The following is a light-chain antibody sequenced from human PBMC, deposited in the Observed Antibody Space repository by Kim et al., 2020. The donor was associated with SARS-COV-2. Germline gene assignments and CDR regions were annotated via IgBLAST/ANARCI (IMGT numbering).Light chain of an antibody. CDR1: QDIGND. CDR3: VQHNTYPHT. CDR2: AAS. V-gene: IGKV1-17*01. J-gene: IGKJ2*01. Sequence: DIQMTQSPSSLSASVGDRVIITCRASQDIGNDLGWFQQKLGKAPKRLISAASTLPRGVPSRFSGSRSGTEYILTISSLQPEDFASYYCVQHNTYPHTFGQGTKLDI.